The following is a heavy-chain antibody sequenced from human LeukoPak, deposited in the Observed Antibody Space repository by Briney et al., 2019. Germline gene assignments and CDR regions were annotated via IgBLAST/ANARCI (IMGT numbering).Heavy chain of an antibody. CDR3: ARATVAGPNFDY. J-gene: IGHJ4*02. D-gene: IGHD6-19*01. Sequence: PGGSLRLSCAASGFTFSNHWMTWVRQAPGKGLEWVANMNQDGSLKFHVDSVKGRFTISRDNANNSLYLQMNSLRAEDTALYYCARATVAGPNFDYWGQRTLVTVSS. V-gene: IGHV3-7*03. CDR1: GFTFSNHW. CDR2: MNQDGSLK.